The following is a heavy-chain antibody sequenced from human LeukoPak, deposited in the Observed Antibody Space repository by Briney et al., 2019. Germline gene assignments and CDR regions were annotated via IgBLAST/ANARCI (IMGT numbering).Heavy chain of an antibody. CDR3: ARAGGVGSGWRYYYYYYGMDV. CDR1: GYTFTSYD. CDR2: MNPNSGNT. Sequence: GASVKVSCKASGYTFTSYDINWVRQATGQGLEWMGWMNPNSGNTGYAQKFQGRVTMTRNTSISTAYMELSSLRSEDTAVYYCARAGGVGSGWRYYYYYYGMDVWGQGTTVTVSS. V-gene: IGHV1-8*01. J-gene: IGHJ6*02. D-gene: IGHD6-19*01.